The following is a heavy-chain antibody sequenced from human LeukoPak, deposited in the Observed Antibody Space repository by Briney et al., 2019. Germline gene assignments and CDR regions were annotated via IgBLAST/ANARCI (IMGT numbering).Heavy chain of an antibody. CDR1: GFTLPSSA. D-gene: IGHD5-18*01. Sequence: ASVKVSCKASGFTLPSSAVQWVRQARGQRLEWIGWIVVGSGNTNYAQKFQERVTITRDMSTSTAYMELSSLRSEDTAVYYCAAPSRIQLDYWGQGTLVTVSS. CDR2: IVVGSGNT. CDR3: AAPSRIQLDY. V-gene: IGHV1-58*01. J-gene: IGHJ4*02.